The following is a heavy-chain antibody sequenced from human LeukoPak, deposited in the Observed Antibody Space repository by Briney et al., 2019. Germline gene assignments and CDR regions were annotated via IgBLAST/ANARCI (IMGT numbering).Heavy chain of an antibody. CDR1: GGTISSYY. D-gene: IGHD3-10*01. V-gene: IGHV4-59*01. CDR3: ARGYYDSGSHIDAFDI. Sequence: SETLSLTCTVSGGTISSYYWNWIRQPPGKGLDWIGYIYYSGSTNYNPSLKSRVTISVDTSKSQFSLRLSSVTAADTAVYYCARGYYDSGSHIDAFDIWGQGTMVTVSS. CDR2: IYYSGST. J-gene: IGHJ3*02.